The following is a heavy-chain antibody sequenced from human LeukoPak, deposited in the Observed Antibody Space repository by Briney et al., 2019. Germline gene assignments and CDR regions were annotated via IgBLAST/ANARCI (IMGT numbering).Heavy chain of an antibody. Sequence: GGSLRLSCAASGFTLSSYGMRWVRQAPGKGLEWVAVIWYDGSNKYYADSVKGRFTISRDNSKNTLYLQMNSLRAEDTAVYYCARGDYYGSGSQGYWGQGTLVTVSS. CDR2: IWYDGSNK. CDR1: GFTLSSYG. D-gene: IGHD3-10*01. J-gene: IGHJ4*02. V-gene: IGHV3-33*01. CDR3: ARGDYYGSGSQGY.